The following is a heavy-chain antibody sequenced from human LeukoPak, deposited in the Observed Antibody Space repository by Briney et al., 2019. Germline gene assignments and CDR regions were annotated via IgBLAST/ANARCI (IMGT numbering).Heavy chain of an antibody. CDR1: GGSISSYY. CDR3: ARLAPRRYFDC. V-gene: IGHV4-59*08. Sequence: SETLSLTCTVSGGSISSYYWSWIRQPPGKGLEWIGYIYYSGSTNYNPSLKSRVTISVDTSKNQFSLKPSSVTAADTAVYYCARLAPRRYFDCWGQGTLVTVSS. J-gene: IGHJ4*02. D-gene: IGHD3-9*01. CDR2: IYYSGST.